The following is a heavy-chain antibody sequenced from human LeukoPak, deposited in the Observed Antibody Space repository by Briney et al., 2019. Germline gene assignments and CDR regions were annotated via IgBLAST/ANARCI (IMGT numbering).Heavy chain of an antibody. Sequence: SETLSLTCTVSSGSVSSGNYFWCWIRQPPGKGLEWIGFMYNSGSTTYNPSLKSRATISVDTSKNQFSLTLTSVTAADTAVYYCARVAASGTGPDSWGQGTLVTVSS. CDR2: MYNSGST. V-gene: IGHV4-61*01. CDR1: SGSVSSGNYF. J-gene: IGHJ4*02. D-gene: IGHD6-13*01. CDR3: ARVAASGTGPDS.